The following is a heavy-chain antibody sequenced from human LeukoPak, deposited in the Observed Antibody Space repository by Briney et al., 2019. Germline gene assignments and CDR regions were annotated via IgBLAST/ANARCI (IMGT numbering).Heavy chain of an antibody. D-gene: IGHD1-26*01. V-gene: IGHV3-74*01. Sequence: GGSLRLSCAASGFSFSSYWMHWVRQAPGKGLVWVSHINSDGSNTNYADSVKGRFTISRDNAENTLYLQMNSLRAEDTAVYYCAREEGATDYWGQGTLVTVSS. CDR1: GFSFSSYW. J-gene: IGHJ4*02. CDR3: AREEGATDY. CDR2: INSDGSNT.